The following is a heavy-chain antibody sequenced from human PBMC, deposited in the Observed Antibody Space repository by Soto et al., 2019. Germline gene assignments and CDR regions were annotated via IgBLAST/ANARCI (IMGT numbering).Heavy chain of an antibody. V-gene: IGHV3-21*01. D-gene: IGHD2-2*01. J-gene: IGHJ3*02. CDR3: ASPRDYCVSTTNCFIAFDI. CDR2: ISHSGTYI. CDR1: GFTFGDYI. Sequence: GGSMRLSCAASGFTFGDYIMNWVRQAPGRGLEWVASISHSGTYIFYADSVKGRFTISRDNAKDSLYLQMNSLRVEDTAIYYCASPRDYCVSTTNCFIAFDIWGQGTRVTVSS.